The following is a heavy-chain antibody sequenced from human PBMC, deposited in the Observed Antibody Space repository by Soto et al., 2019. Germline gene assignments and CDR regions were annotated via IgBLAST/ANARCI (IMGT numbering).Heavy chain of an antibody. CDR2: IIPLFDTK. J-gene: IGHJ5*02. CDR3: AGEFCGGGSCYSNNWFDP. Sequence: QVQLVQSGAEVKKPGSSVKVSCKASGGTLSSYSINWVRQAPGQGLEWMGGIIPLFDTKNYAQKFQGRVTITADESTSTACMELNSLTSEDTAVYYCAGEFCGGGSCYSNNWFDPWGQGTLVTVSS. V-gene: IGHV1-69*12. D-gene: IGHD2-15*01. CDR1: GGTLSSYS.